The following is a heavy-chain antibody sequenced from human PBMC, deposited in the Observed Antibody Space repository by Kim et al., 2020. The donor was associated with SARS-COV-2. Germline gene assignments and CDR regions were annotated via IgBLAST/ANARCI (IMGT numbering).Heavy chain of an antibody. CDR2: IYHSGST. V-gene: IGHV4-4*02. J-gene: IGHJ6*02. D-gene: IGHD3-10*01. CDR1: GGSISSSNW. Sequence: SETLSLTCAVSGGSISSSNWWSWVRQPPGKGLEWIGEIYHSGSTNYNPSLKSRVTISVDKSKNQFSLKLSSVTAADTAVYYCARGGSGSIYYYYGMDVWGQGTTVTVSS. CDR3: ARGGSGSIYYYYGMDV.